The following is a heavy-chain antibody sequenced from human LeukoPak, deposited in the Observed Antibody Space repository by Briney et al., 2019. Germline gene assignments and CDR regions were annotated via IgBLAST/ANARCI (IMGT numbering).Heavy chain of an antibody. CDR3: AKSFDYDFWSGYYPPYYFDY. J-gene: IGHJ4*02. CDR2: ISGSGGST. V-gene: IGHV3-23*01. Sequence: PGGSLRLSCAASGFTFSSYAMSWVRQAPGKGLEWVSAISGSGGSTYYADSVKGRFTISRDNSKNTLYLQMNSLRAEDTAVYYCAKSFDYDFWSGYYPPYYFDYWGQGTLVTVSS. D-gene: IGHD3-3*01. CDR1: GFTFSSYA.